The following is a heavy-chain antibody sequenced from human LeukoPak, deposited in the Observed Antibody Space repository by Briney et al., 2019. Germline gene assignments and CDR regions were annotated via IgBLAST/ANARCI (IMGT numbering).Heavy chain of an antibody. D-gene: IGHD3-22*01. CDR2: INPNSGGT. CDR3: ARVPSGYSYWYFDL. CDR1: GYTFTGYY. V-gene: IGHV1-2*02. Sequence: ASVKVSCTASGYTFTGYYMHWVRQAPGQGLEWMGWINPNSGGTNYAQKFQGRVTMTRDTSISTAYMELSRLRSDDTAVYYCARVPSGYSYWYFDLWGRGTLVTVSS. J-gene: IGHJ2*01.